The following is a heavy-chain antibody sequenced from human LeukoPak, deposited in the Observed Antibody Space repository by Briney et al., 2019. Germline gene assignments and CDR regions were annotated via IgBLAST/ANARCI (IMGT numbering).Heavy chain of an antibody. CDR3: ARWEFDP. D-gene: IGHD1-26*01. V-gene: IGHV3-23*01. Sequence: GGSLRLSCAASGFTLSNYAMSWVRQAPGQGLEWVSSMSGSGSSRYHADSVKGRFTISRDNSKNTLYLQMNSLRAEDTAVYYCARWEFDPWGQGTLVTVSS. CDR1: GFTLSNYA. CDR2: MSGSGSSR. J-gene: IGHJ5*02.